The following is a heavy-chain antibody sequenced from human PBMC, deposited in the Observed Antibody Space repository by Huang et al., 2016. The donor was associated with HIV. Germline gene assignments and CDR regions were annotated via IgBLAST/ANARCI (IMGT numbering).Heavy chain of an antibody. Sequence: EVQLVESGGNLIQTGGSLRLACAASGFRFDNYAMYWVRQAPGKGLEWVASISWNSANIAYGDSVKGRFTSSRDNARNSLYLQMNSLRPDDTALYYCVKGDIVGTANFFDYWGQGTQVSVSS. J-gene: IGHJ4*02. V-gene: IGHV3-9*01. CDR3: VKGDIVGTANFFDY. D-gene: IGHD1-26*01. CDR1: GFRFDNYA. CDR2: ISWNSANI.